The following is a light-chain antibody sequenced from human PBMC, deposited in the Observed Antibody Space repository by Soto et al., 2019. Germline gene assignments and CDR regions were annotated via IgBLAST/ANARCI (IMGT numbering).Light chain of an antibody. V-gene: IGKV1-6*01. CDR3: LQDFQYPRT. J-gene: IGKJ5*01. CDR1: QFIRNH. CDR2: XXX. Sequence: AILMTQSPYSLSASLGDRVTITCRASQFIRNHLAWYQQRKGXXTKXXXXXXXNLQSXVKSRFSGNFSDTNFSITIGRMQYEDFATYYCLQDFQYPRTFGQGTRLEIK.